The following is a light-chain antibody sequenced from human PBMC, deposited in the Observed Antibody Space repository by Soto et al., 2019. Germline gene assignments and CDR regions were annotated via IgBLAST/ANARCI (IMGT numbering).Light chain of an antibody. CDR3: SSYTSSGTVV. CDR2: EVS. CDR1: SSDVGDYNY. J-gene: IGLJ2*01. Sequence: QSALTQPASVSGSPGQSITISCTGTSSDVGDYNYVSWYQQHPDKAPKLMIYEVSNRPSGVSSRFSGSKYGNTASLTISGLQAEDEADYYCSSYTSSGTVVFGGGTKLTVL. V-gene: IGLV2-14*01.